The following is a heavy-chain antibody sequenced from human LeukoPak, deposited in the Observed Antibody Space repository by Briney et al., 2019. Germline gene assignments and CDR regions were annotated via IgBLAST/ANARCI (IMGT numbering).Heavy chain of an antibody. D-gene: IGHD3-10*01. CDR2: ISGSGGTT. CDR3: ARVLDGSGSYLVHY. Sequence: GGSLRLSCAASGFTFSSYAMSWVRQAPGKGLEWVSAISGSGGTTYYAASVRGRFTSSEENTKNSLYLQMNIHRAEERAVNYCARVLDGSGSYLVHYWGQGPLVTVS. J-gene: IGHJ4*02. CDR1: GFTFSSYA. V-gene: IGHV3-23*01.